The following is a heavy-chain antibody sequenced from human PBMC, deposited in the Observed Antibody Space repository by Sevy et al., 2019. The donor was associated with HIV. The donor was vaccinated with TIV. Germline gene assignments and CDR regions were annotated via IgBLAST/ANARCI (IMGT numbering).Heavy chain of an antibody. D-gene: IGHD1-1*01. CDR2: VYFTGNT. Sequence: SETLSLTCSVSGDSISSYFWTWVRQSPGKGLEWIGNVYFTGNTDYNPSLKSRVTLSLDPSKSQFSLTLKSVTAADTAIYFCARDSTTRPRVLDYWGQGTLVTVSS. CDR3: ARDSTTRPRVLDY. CDR1: GDSISSYF. J-gene: IGHJ4*02. V-gene: IGHV4-59*01.